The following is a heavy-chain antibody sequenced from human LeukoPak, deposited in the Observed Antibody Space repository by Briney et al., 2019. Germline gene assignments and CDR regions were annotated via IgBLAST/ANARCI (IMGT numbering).Heavy chain of an antibody. V-gene: IGHV3-33*01. Sequence: PGRSLRLPCAASGFIFSGYGMHWVRQAPGKGLEWVAVIWFDGSNKYYADSVKGRFTISRDNSKNTLYLQMNSLRAEDTAVFYCARGNFRRGTYNFDYWGQGTLVTVSS. D-gene: IGHD5-24*01. CDR3: ARGNFRRGTYNFDY. J-gene: IGHJ4*02. CDR1: GFIFSGYG. CDR2: IWFDGSNK.